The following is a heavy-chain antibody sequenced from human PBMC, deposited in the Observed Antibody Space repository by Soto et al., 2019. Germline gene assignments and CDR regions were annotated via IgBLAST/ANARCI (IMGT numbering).Heavy chain of an antibody. CDR1: GYPFAGYD. Sequence: ASVKLSWTPSGYPFAGYDISWVRQATEHGPEWMGWMNPNTGKSGYAQTFQVRVTLPIDTSISTAHMELSSLRSEDTAVYYCARRAETNGWNGFGADKYYFDFWGQGTLVTVSS. CDR2: MNPNTGKS. V-gene: IGHV1-8*01. D-gene: IGHD1-1*01. CDR3: ARRAETNGWNGFGADKYYFDF. J-gene: IGHJ4*02.